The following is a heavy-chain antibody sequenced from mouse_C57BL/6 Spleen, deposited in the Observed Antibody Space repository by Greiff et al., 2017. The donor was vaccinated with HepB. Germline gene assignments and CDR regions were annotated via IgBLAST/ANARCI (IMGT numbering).Heavy chain of an antibody. Sequence: EVQGVESGGDLVKPGGSLKLSCAASGFTFSSYGMSWVRQTPDKRLEWVATISSGGSYTYYPDSVKGRFTISRDNAKNTLYLQMSSLKSEDTAMYYCARQGLLRFPYYFDYWGQGTTLTVSS. CDR2: ISSGGSYT. CDR3: ARQGLLRFPYYFDY. J-gene: IGHJ2*01. D-gene: IGHD1-1*01. V-gene: IGHV5-6*01. CDR1: GFTFSSYG.